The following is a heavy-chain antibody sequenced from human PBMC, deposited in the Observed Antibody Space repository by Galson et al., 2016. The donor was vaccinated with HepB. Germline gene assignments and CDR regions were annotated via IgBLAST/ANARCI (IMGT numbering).Heavy chain of an antibody. J-gene: IGHJ3*02. D-gene: IGHD6-6*01. CDR3: ARYSSSYNDAFDI. CDR2: INPSGAIT. V-gene: IGHV1-46*01. Sequence: SVKVSCKASGYTFSGYYIHWVRQAPGQGLEWMGLINPSGAITTYAQNFQGRVTMTRDTSTRTVYMELRTLRSDDTAVYYCARYSSSYNDAFDIWGQGTMVTVSS. CDR1: GYTFSGYY.